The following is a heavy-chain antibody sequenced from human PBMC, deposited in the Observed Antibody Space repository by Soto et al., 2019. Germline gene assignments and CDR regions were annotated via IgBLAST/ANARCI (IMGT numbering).Heavy chain of an antibody. J-gene: IGHJ5*02. CDR1: GYILTDYY. CDR2: IAPNNGYT. CDR3: ARGGNSVTGSWSFENWLDP. D-gene: IGHD2-21*02. Sequence: QVQLMQSGAEVKKPGASVKVPCKASGYILTDYYIHWVRQTPGQGLEWMGWIAPNNGYTHFAQKFQGRVTLTRDTSSSTAYMELSGLKSDDTAVYSCARGGNSVTGSWSFENWLDPWGQGTLVTVSS. V-gene: IGHV1-2*02.